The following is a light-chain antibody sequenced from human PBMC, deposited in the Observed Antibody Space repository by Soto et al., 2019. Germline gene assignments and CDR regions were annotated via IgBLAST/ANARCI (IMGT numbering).Light chain of an antibody. CDR2: DAS. V-gene: IGKV3-11*01. Sequence: EIVLTQSPATLSLSPGETATLSCRASQSLDNYLAWYQLKPGQAPRLLIYDASNRAAGIPARFSGSGSGTDFTLTISSLEPEDSAVYYCQQRSSWPLTFGGGTKVEMK. CDR1: QSLDNY. J-gene: IGKJ4*01. CDR3: QQRSSWPLT.